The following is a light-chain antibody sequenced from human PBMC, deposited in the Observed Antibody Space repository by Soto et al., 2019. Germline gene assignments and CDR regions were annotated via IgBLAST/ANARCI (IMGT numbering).Light chain of an antibody. J-gene: IGKJ5*01. V-gene: IGKV3-20*01. CDR1: QTISSAY. Sequence: EVVLTQSPGTLSLSPGERSTLSCMASQTISSAYLSWYQQKPVQAPRLLIYGASNRATDIPDRFSGSGSATDFTPSTSRLETEDFAVYYCQQYGTSPPATFGPGTRLDIK. CDR2: GAS. CDR3: QQYGTSPPAT.